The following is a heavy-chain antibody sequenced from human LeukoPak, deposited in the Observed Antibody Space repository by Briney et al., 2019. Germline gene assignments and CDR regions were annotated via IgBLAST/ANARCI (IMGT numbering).Heavy chain of an antibody. CDR1: GFTFSSYA. CDR2: ISGSGGST. J-gene: IGHJ4*02. CDR3: AKRGTELELAD. Sequence: GGSLRLSCAASGFTFSSYAMSWVRQAPGKGLEWVSAISGSGGSTYYADSVKGRFTISRDKSKNKLYLQMTSLRAEDTAVNYCAKRGTELELADWGQGTLVTVSS. D-gene: IGHD1-7*01. V-gene: IGHV3-23*01.